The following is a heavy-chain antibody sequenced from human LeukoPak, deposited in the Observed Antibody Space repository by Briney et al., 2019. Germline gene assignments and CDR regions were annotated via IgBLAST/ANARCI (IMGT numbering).Heavy chain of an antibody. Sequence: ASVKVSCTASGYTFTSFGISWVRQAPGQGLEWMTWISPYNGNTNYAQKVQGRVTVTTDTSTSTAYMELRSLRSDDTAVYYCATCHCTYGVCYGECEYFQHWGQGTLDTVSS. J-gene: IGHJ1*01. CDR1: GYTFTSFG. CDR2: ISPYNGNT. D-gene: IGHD2-8*01. V-gene: IGHV1-18*01. CDR3: ATCHCTYGVCYGECEYFQH.